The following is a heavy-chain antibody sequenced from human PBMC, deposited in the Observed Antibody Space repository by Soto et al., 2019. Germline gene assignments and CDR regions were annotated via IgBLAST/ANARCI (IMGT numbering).Heavy chain of an antibody. V-gene: IGHV1-69*13. CDR1: GGTFSSYA. Sequence: SVKVSCKASGGTFSSYAISWVRQAPGQGLEWMGGIIPIFGTANYAQKFQGRVTITADESTSTAYMELSSLRSEDTAVYYCARTPELPTYYYDSSGPSGMDVWGQGTTVTVSS. J-gene: IGHJ6*02. CDR2: IIPIFGTA. D-gene: IGHD3-22*01. CDR3: ARTPELPTYYYDSSGPSGMDV.